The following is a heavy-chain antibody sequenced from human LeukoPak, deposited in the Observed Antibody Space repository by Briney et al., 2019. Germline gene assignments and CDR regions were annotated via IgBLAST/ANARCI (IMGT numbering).Heavy chain of an antibody. Sequence: PSETLSLTCAVYGGSFSGYYWSWIRQPPGKGLECIGEINHSGSTNYNPSLKSRVTISVDTSKNQFSLKVSSVTAADTAVYYCARHMLGAYNWFDPWGQGTLVTVSS. V-gene: IGHV4-34*01. CDR3: ARHMLGAYNWFDP. CDR2: INHSGST. CDR1: GGSFSGYY. J-gene: IGHJ5*02. D-gene: IGHD3-10*02.